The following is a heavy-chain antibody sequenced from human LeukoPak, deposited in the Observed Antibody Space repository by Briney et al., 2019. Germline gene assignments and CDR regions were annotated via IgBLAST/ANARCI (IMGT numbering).Heavy chain of an antibody. J-gene: IGHJ2*01. V-gene: IGHV3-30*02. Sequence: GGSLRLSCAASGFTFSSHGMQWVRQAPGKGLEWVAFIRYDGSNKYYADSVKGRFTISRDNSKNTLYLQMNSLRAEDTAVYYCARDSPAYYIEYCDLRGRGSLVTVSS. CDR3: ARDSPAYYIEYCDL. CDR2: IRYDGSNK. D-gene: IGHD3-22*01. CDR1: GFTFSSHG.